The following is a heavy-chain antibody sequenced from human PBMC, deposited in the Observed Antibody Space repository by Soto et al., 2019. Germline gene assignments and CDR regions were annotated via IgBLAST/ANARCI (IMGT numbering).Heavy chain of an antibody. J-gene: IGHJ4*02. CDR3: AWHYYDSSGYYIAY. D-gene: IGHD3-22*01. CDR1: GYTFTSYG. Sequence: ASVKVSCKASGYTFTSYGINWVLQATGQGLEWMGWMNPNSGNTGYAQKFQGRVTMTRNTSISTAYMELSSLRSEDTAVYYCAWHYYDSSGYYIAYWGQGSMVTVSS. V-gene: IGHV1-8*01. CDR2: MNPNSGNT.